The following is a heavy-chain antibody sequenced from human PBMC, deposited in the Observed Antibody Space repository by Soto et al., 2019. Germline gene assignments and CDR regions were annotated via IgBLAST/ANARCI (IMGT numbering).Heavy chain of an antibody. V-gene: IGHV3-23*01. D-gene: IGHD5-18*01. J-gene: IGHJ5*02. CDR2: ISGSGGST. Sequence: GVLRLSCAASGFTVSSYAMSWVRQAPGKGLEWVSAISGSGGSTYYADSVKGRFTISRDNSKNTLYLQMNSLRAEDTAVYYCAKRYSYGHSLNWFDPWGQGTLVTVSS. CDR1: GFTVSSYA. CDR3: AKRYSYGHSLNWFDP.